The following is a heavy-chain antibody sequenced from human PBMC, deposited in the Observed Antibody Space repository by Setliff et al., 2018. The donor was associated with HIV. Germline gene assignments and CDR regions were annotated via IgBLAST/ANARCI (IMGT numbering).Heavy chain of an antibody. V-gene: IGHV1-3*01. J-gene: IGHJ4*02. CDR3: ARAVGYSYAIFDY. CDR1: GYTFTSYA. D-gene: IGHD5-18*01. CDR2: INAGNGNT. Sequence: ASVKVSCKASGYTFTSYAMHWVRQAPGQRLEWMGWINAGNGNTKYSQKFQGRVTITRDTSTSTAYMELSSLRSEDTAVYYCARAVGYSYAIFDYWGQGTLVTVSS.